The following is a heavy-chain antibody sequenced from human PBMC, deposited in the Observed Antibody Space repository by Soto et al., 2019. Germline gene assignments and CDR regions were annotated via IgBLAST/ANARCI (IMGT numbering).Heavy chain of an antibody. D-gene: IGHD4-17*01. J-gene: IGHJ4*02. CDR3: AKSAHPATVTLYYFDY. CDR1: GFNFNNYA. CDR2: ISEDGSKK. V-gene: IGHV3-30*18. Sequence: QVQLVESGGGVVQPGRSLRLSCAASGFNFNNYAMHWVRQAPGKGLEWGTLISEDGSKKYFADSVKGRFTVSRDNSKNTLFLQMNSLKTEDTAVYYCAKSAHPATVTLYYFDYWGQGTLVTVSS.